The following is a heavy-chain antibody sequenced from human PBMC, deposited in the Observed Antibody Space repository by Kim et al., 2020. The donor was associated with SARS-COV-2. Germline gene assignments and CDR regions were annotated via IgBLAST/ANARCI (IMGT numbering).Heavy chain of an antibody. J-gene: IGHJ4*02. CDR3: ARAPTVRPPYYFDY. D-gene: IGHD4-17*01. Sequence: AQKFQGRVTITADESTSTAYMELSSLRSEDTAVYYCARAPTVRPPYYFDYWGQGTLVTVSS. V-gene: IGHV1-69*01.